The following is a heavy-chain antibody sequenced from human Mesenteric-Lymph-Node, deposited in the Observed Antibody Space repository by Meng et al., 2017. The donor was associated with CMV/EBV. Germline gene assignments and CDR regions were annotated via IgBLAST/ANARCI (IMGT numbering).Heavy chain of an antibody. D-gene: IGHD2/OR15-2a*01. CDR3: AKSRSSTPGIVDD. J-gene: IGHJ4*02. CDR1: GGSGTSGAYH. V-gene: IGHV4-61*08. Sequence: GERPGSGPGLVKASATLYLTCIVLGGSGTSGAYHWSWIRQSPGKGLEWIGYIYGTGITIYNPSLKSRVTILLETSKNQFSLKLNSVTTADTAVYYCAKSRSSTPGIVDDWGQGTLVTVSS. CDR2: IYGTGIT.